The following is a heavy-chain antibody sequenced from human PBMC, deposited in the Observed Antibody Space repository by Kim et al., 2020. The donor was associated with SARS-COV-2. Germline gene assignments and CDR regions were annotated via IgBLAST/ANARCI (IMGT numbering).Heavy chain of an antibody. CDR3: AKRGRGADYYDSSGYYYDY. J-gene: IGHJ4*02. V-gene: IGHV3-23*01. Sequence: GRFTNPRDNSKNTLYLQMNSLRAEETAVYYCAKRGRGADYYDSSGYYYDYWGQGTLVTVSS. D-gene: IGHD3-22*01.